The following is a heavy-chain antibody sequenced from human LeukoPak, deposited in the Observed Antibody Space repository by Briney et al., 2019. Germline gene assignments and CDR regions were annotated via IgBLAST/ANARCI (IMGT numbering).Heavy chain of an antibody. CDR2: IIPIFGTA. D-gene: IGHD2-15*01. V-gene: IGHV1-69*13. CDR1: GGTFSSYA. J-gene: IGHJ4*02. CDR3: ARAKIGGYCSGGSCYEWSY. Sequence: GASVKVSCKASGGTFSSYAISWVRQAPGQGLEWMGGIIPIFGTANYAQKFQGRVTITADESTSTAYMELSSLRSEDTAVYYCARAKIGGYCSGGSCYEWSYWGQGTLVTVSS.